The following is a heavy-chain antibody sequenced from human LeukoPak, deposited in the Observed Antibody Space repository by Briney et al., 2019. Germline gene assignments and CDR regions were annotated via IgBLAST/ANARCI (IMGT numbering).Heavy chain of an antibody. Sequence: SVKVSCTTSGGTFTIYAISWVRQAPGQGLEWMGRIIPILGIANYAQKFQGRVTITADKSTSTAYMELSSLRSEDTAVYYCARDGTGRGYSYPSMGMDVWGKGTTVTVSS. CDR2: IIPILGIA. J-gene: IGHJ6*04. CDR3: ARDGTGRGYSYPSMGMDV. V-gene: IGHV1-69*04. CDR1: GGTFTIYA. D-gene: IGHD5-18*01.